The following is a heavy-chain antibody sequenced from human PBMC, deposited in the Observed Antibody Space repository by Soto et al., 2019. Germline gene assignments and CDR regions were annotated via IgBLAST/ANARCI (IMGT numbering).Heavy chain of an antibody. V-gene: IGHV4-61*01. CDR1: GDSLSSPTYY. J-gene: IGHJ4*02. Sequence: SETLSLTCTVSGDSLSSPTYYWTWIRQPPGKGLEWIAHIYYSGRTIYNPSLQSRVAISVDTSKNQFYLELNSVTAADTAVYYCARNRPYCSGGSCYSVVGVGYFDYWGQGTLVTVSS. CDR3: ARNRPYCSGGSCYSVVGVGYFDY. D-gene: IGHD2-15*01. CDR2: IYYSGRT.